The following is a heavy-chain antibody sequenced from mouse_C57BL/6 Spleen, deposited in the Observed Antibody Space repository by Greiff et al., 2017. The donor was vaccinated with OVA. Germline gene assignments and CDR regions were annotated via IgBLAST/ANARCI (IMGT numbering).Heavy chain of an antibody. V-gene: IGHV14-2*01. J-gene: IGHJ1*03. CDR3: ARPTVVATSYWYFDV. D-gene: IGHD1-1*01. CDR2: IDPEDGET. CDR1: GFNIKDYY. Sequence: EVQVVESGAELVKPGASVKLSCTASGFNIKDYYMHWVKQRTEQGLEWIGRIDPEDGETKYAPKFQGKATITADTSSNTAYLQLSSLTSEDTAVYYCARPTVVATSYWYFDVWGTGTTVTVSS.